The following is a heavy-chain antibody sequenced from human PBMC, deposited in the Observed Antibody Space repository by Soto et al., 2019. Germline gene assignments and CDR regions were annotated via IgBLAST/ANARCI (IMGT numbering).Heavy chain of an antibody. J-gene: IGHJ5*02. CDR1: GFTLRSYL. CDR2: IKTDASEK. D-gene: IGHD3-10*01. CDR3: ATGSYGSENYYTRAKGNWFDP. V-gene: IGHV3-7*03. Sequence: PGGSLRVSCAASGFTLRSYLMSWVRQAPGKGLEWLATIKTDASEKKYVDSVKGRFTVSRDNAKNSLYLQMSSLRAEDTAVYYCATGSYGSENYYTRAKGNWFDPWGQGTLVTVSS.